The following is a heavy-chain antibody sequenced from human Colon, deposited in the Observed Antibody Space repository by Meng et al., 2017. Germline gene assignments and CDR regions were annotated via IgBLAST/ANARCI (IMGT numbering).Heavy chain of an antibody. V-gene: IGHV2-26*01. D-gene: IGHD2/OR15-2a*01. CDR2: ITSEDEK. Sequence: SGPTLVKPTETLTLTCTVSGFSLTNARMGVSWIRQPPGKALEWLAHITSEDEKSYSTALKNRPTISKDTSTGQVVLTMTNMDPVDTATYYCARVRILMTFYQGLDVWGQGIAVTVSS. J-gene: IGHJ6*02. CDR3: ARVRILMTFYQGLDV. CDR1: GFSLTNARMG.